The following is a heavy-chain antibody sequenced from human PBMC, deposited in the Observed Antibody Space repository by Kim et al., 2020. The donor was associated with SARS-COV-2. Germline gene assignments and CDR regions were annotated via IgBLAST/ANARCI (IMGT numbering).Heavy chain of an antibody. J-gene: IGHJ6*02. V-gene: IGHV3-66*02. CDR1: GFTVSSNY. CDR3: ARVSPILTGYLNSYYYYGMDV. D-gene: IGHD3-9*01. Sequence: GGSLRLSCAASGFTVSSNYMSWVRQAPGKGLEWVSVIYSGGSTYYADSVKGRFTISRDNSKNTLYLQMNSLRAEDTAVYYCARVSPILTGYLNSYYYYGMDVWGQGTTVTVSS. CDR2: IYSGGST.